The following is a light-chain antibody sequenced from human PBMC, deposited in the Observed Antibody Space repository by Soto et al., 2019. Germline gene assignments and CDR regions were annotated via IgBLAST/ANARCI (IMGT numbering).Light chain of an antibody. Sequence: QPVLTQPASVSGSPGQSITISCTGTSSDVGSYNLVSWYQQHPGKAPKLMIYEGNKRPSGVSNRFSGSKSGNTASLTISGLQAEDEADYYCSSFSDSTTLLFGGGTQLTVL. V-gene: IGLV2-23*01. CDR1: SSDVGSYNL. J-gene: IGLJ2*01. CDR2: EGN. CDR3: SSFSDSTTLL.